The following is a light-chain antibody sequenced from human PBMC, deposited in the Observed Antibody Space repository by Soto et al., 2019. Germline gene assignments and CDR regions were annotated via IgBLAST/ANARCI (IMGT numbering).Light chain of an antibody. CDR1: QSISSW. CDR2: DAS. Sequence: DIQKTQSPSTLSASVGDRVTITCRASQSISSWLAWYQQKPGKAPKLLIYDASSLESGVPSRFSGSGSGTEFTLTISSLQPDDFATYYCQQYNSYLTLGGGTKVDIK. CDR3: QQYNSYLT. J-gene: IGKJ4*01. V-gene: IGKV1-5*01.